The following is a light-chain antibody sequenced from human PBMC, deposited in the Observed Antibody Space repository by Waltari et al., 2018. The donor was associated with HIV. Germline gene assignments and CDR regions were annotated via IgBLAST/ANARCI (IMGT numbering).Light chain of an antibody. Sequence: SSVLTQPPSVSVAPGKTAMTTCGGNNTSRKSGQRYQQKAGQAPVLLIYYDSDRPSGIPERFSGSNSGNTATLTISRVGDGDEADYYCQVWDSSSDHVLFGGGTKLTVL. V-gene: IGLV3-21*04. CDR1: NTSRKS. CDR2: YDS. CDR3: QVWDSSSDHVL. J-gene: IGLJ2*01.